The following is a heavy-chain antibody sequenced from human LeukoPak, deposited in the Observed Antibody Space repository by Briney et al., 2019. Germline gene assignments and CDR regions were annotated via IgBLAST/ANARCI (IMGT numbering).Heavy chain of an antibody. D-gene: IGHD2-2*01. CDR2: ISAYNGNT. CDR3: ARDRYCSSTSCYAPYYFDY. CDR1: GYTFTSYG. Sequence: ASVKVSCKASGYTFTSYGISWVRQAPGQGLEWMGWISAYNGNTNYAQKLQGRVTMTTDTSTSTAYMELRSLRSDDTAAYYCARDRYCSSTSCYAPYYFDYWGQGTLVTVSS. J-gene: IGHJ4*02. V-gene: IGHV1-18*04.